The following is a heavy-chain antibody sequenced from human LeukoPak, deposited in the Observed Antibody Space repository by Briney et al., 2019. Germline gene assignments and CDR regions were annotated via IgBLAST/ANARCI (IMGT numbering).Heavy chain of an antibody. Sequence: PSETLSLTCTVSGGSISSGDYYWSWIRQPPGKGLEWIGYIYYSGSTYYNPSLKSRVTISVDTSRNQFSLKLSSVTAADTAVYYCARDGPFGSLDPWGQGTLVTVSS. CDR2: IYYSGST. CDR3: ARDGPFGSLDP. CDR1: GGSISSGDYY. J-gene: IGHJ5*02. V-gene: IGHV4-30-4*01. D-gene: IGHD3-10*01.